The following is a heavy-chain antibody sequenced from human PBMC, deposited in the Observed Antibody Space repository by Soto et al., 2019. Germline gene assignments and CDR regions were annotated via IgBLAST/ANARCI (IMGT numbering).Heavy chain of an antibody. Sequence: QVQLVRSGAEVKKPGASVKVSCKASGYTFTSYAIHWVRQAPGQRLEWMGWINAGNGDTKYSQKLQGRVTITRDTSATTAYVELSSLTSEDTAVYYCTRDPATYSSGYDYWGQGTPVIVSS. CDR1: GYTFTSYA. J-gene: IGHJ4*02. CDR2: INAGNGDT. V-gene: IGHV1-3*01. CDR3: TRDPATYSSGYDY. D-gene: IGHD6-19*01.